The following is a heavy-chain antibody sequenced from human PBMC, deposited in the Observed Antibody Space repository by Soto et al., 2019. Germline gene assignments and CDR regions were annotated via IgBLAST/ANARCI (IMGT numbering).Heavy chain of an antibody. D-gene: IGHD3-22*01. V-gene: IGHV3-23*01. Sequence: GGSLRLSCAASGFTFNNYDMTWVRQAPGKGLEWVSSISGGGTVTKYADSVKGRFTISRDNSKNTLYLQMDSLRAEDTAVYYCATIIGYDSSGYPHDHNSKPFDYWGQGTLVTVSS. CDR1: GFTFNNYD. CDR3: ATIIGYDSSGYPHDHNSKPFDY. J-gene: IGHJ4*02. CDR2: ISGGGTVT.